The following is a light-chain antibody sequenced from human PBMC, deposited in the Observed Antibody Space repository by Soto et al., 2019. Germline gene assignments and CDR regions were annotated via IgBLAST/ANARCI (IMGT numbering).Light chain of an antibody. J-gene: IGLJ3*02. CDR2: EVT. V-gene: IGLV2-14*01. Sequence: QSALTQPASVSGSPGQSITISCTGTSSDVGGYNFVSWYQQHPGKAPKLMIYEVTNRPSGVSNRFSGSKSGNTASLTISGLQAEDEADYYCSSYTSSYTRVFGGETKLTVL. CDR3: SSYTSSYTRV. CDR1: SSDVGGYNF.